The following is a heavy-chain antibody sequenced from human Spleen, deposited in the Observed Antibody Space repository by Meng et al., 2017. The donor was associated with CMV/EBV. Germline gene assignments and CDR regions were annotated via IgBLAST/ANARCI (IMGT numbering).Heavy chain of an antibody. CDR2: MNPNSGNT. CDR1: GYTFTSYD. D-gene: IGHD1-26*01. CDR3: ARGPEGWGGSYADY. J-gene: IGHJ4*02. V-gene: IGHV1-8*03. Sequence: SVKVSCKASGYTFTSYDINWVRQATGQGLEWMGWMNPNSGNTGYAQKFQGRVTITRNTSISTAYMELSSLRSEDTAVYYCARGPEGWGGSYADYWGQGTLVTVSS.